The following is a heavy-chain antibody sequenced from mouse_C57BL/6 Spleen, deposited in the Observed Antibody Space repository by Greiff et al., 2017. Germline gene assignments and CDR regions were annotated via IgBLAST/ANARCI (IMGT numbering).Heavy chain of an antibody. Sequence: VQLQQSGAELVKPGASVKLSCKASGYTFTEYTIHWVKQRSGQGLEWIGWFFPGSGSIKYNEKFKDKATLTADKSSSTVYMELSRLTSEDAAVYFCARHEEYGTSRDWYFDVWGTGTTVTVSS. CDR3: ARHEEYGTSRDWYFDV. CDR2: FFPGSGSI. V-gene: IGHV1-62-2*01. D-gene: IGHD1-1*01. CDR1: GYTFTEYT. J-gene: IGHJ1*03.